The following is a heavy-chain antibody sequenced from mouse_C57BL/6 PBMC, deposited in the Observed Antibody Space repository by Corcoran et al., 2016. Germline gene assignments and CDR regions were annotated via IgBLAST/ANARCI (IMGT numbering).Heavy chain of an antibody. V-gene: IGHV9-3*01. CDR3: ARSMKGVYYYSNSLYWYFDV. J-gene: IGHJ1*03. CDR2: INTYTGVP. Sequence: QIQLVQSGPELKKPGETVKISCKASGYTFTNYGMSWVKQAPGKGLKWMGWINTYTGVPTYADDFKGRFAFSLETSASTAYLQINNLKNEDTATDFCARSMKGVYYYSNSLYWYFDVWGTGTTVTVSS. CDR1: GYTFTNYG. D-gene: IGHD2-5*01.